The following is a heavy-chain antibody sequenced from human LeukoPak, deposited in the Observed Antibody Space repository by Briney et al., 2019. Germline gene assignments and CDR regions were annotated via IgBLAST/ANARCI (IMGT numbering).Heavy chain of an antibody. V-gene: IGHV3-74*03. CDR3: AKYEGGYSSGWYFDY. Sequence: PGGSLRLSCAASGFTFSTYLMHWVRQAPGKGLVWVSRINTDGSITTYADSVKGRFTISRDNSKNTLYLQMNSLRAEDTAVYYCAKYEGGYSSGWYFDYWGQGTLVTVSS. CDR2: INTDGSIT. CDR1: GFTFSTYL. J-gene: IGHJ4*02. D-gene: IGHD6-19*01.